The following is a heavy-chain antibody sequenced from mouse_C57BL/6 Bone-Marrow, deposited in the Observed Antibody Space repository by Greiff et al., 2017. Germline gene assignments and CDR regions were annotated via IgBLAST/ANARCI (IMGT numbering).Heavy chain of an antibody. CDR1: GFTFSSYT. CDR3: ARDPTVVSYFDY. Sequence: EVQVVESGGGLVKPGGSLKLSCAASGFTFSSYTMSWVRQTPEKRLEWVATISGGGGNTYYPDSVKGRFTISRDNAKNTLYLQMSSLRSEDTALYYCARDPTVVSYFDYWGQGTTLTVSS. V-gene: IGHV5-9*01. J-gene: IGHJ2*01. CDR2: ISGGGGNT. D-gene: IGHD1-1*01.